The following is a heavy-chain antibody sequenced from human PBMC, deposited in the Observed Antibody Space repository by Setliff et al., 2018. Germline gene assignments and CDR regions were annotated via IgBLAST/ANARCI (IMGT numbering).Heavy chain of an antibody. CDR3: ARAPQYTNYWYALSWFDP. D-gene: IGHD2-8*02. J-gene: IGHJ5*02. V-gene: IGHV4-59*05. CDR2: IHYSGST. Sequence: SETLSLTCTVSGGSISSYYWSWIRQPPRKGLEWIGSIHYSGSTYYNPSLKSRVTISVDTSKNQFSLKLASMTAADTAIYYCARAPQYTNYWYALSWFDPWGQGTLVTVSS. CDR1: GGSISSYY.